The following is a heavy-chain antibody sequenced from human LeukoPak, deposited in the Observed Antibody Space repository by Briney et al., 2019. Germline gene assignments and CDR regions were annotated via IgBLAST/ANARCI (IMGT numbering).Heavy chain of an antibody. D-gene: IGHD3-22*01. CDR1: GFTFSSYW. CDR2: INSVGSSI. Sequence: GGSLRLPCAASGFTFSSYWMHWVRQAPGKGLVWVSRINSVGSSIRYADSVKGRFTISRDNAKNTLYLEMSSLRGEDTAVYYCATTYYYETSGYYPFDHWGQGTLVTVSS. J-gene: IGHJ4*02. V-gene: IGHV3-74*01. CDR3: ATTYYYETSGYYPFDH.